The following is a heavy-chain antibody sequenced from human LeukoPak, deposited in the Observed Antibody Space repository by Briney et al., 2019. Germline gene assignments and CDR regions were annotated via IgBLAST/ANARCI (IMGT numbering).Heavy chain of an antibody. D-gene: IGHD3-16*02. CDR3: AKDLSKLRLGELSLLFDY. J-gene: IGHJ4*02. Sequence: GGSLRLSCAASGFTFSSYAMHWVRQAPGKGLEWVSAISGSGGSTYYADSVKGRFTISRDNSKNTLYLQMNSLRAEDTAVYYCAKDLSKLRLGELSLLFDYWGQGTLVTVSS. CDR2: ISGSGGST. CDR1: GFTFSSYA. V-gene: IGHV3-23*01.